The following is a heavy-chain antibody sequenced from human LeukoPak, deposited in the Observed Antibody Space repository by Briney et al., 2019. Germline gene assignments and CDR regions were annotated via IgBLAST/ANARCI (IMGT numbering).Heavy chain of an antibody. Sequence: GASVKVSCKASGYTFTSYAMHWVRQAPGQRLEWMGWINAGNGNTKYSQKFQGRVTITRDTSASTAYMELSSLRSEDTAVYYCARGCSGGSCYQGKFDPWGQGTLVTVSS. D-gene: IGHD2-15*01. CDR1: GYTFTSYA. CDR2: INAGNGNT. CDR3: ARGCSGGSCYQGKFDP. J-gene: IGHJ5*02. V-gene: IGHV1-3*01.